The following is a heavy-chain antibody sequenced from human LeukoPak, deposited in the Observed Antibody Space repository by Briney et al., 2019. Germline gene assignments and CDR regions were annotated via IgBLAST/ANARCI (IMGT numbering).Heavy chain of an antibody. CDR2: ISGSDSSI. D-gene: IGHD3-22*01. Sequence: PGGSLRLSCAASGFILSTYDMNWVRQAPGKGLEWVSFISGSDSSIYYADSVKGRFTISRDNAKNSLYLQMNSLRAEDTAVYYCAGVVRYDSSDPSLDYWGQGTLVTVSS. CDR1: GFILSTYD. CDR3: AGVVRYDSSDPSLDY. V-gene: IGHV3-48*04. J-gene: IGHJ4*02.